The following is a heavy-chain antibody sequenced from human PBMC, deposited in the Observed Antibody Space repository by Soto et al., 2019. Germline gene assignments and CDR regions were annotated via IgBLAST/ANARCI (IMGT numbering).Heavy chain of an antibody. V-gene: IGHV1-69*06. J-gene: IGHJ5*02. CDR1: GGTFGSYA. CDR2: IIPIFGTT. Sequence: SVKVSCKASGGTFGSYAITWVRQAPGQGLEWVGRIIPIFGTTNYAQNLQGRVTISADKSTRTSYVELHSLTSDDTALYYCARDRTDSGYYTNWLDPWGQGTRVTVSS. CDR3: ARDRTDSGYYTNWLDP. D-gene: IGHD3-22*01.